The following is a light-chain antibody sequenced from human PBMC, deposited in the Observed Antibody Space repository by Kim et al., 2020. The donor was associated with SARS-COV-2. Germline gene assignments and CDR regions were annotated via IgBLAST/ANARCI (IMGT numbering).Light chain of an antibody. CDR3: QQYNKWPPLT. CDR2: GAS. CDR1: QSVSSN. Sequence: EIVMTQSPATLSVSPGERATLSCRASQSVSSNLAWYQQKPGQAPRLIIYGASTRATGIPDRFSGSGSGTEFTLTISNLQSEDFAVYYYQQYNKWPPLTFGGGTKVDIK. J-gene: IGKJ4*01. V-gene: IGKV3-15*01.